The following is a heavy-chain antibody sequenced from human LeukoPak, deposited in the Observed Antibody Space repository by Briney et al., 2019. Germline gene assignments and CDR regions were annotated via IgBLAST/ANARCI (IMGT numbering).Heavy chain of an antibody. CDR2: IYSGGNT. J-gene: IGHJ3*02. V-gene: IGHV3-53*01. D-gene: IGHD3-22*01. CDR3: AREGVFDSSGYNDALDI. CDR1: GFIVSSKY. Sequence: GGSQRLSCAASGFIVSSKYMSWVRQAPGKGLEWVSVIYSGGNTKYADSVKGRFTISRDNSKNTLYLQMNSLRAEDTAVYYCAREGVFDSSGYNDALDIWGQGTMVTVSS.